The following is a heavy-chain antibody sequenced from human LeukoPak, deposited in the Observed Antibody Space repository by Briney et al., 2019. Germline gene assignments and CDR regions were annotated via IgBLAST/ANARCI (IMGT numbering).Heavy chain of an antibody. CDR2: ISDSGGST. CDR1: GFTFSSYE. J-gene: IGHJ4*02. Sequence: GGSLRLSCAASGFTFSSYEMNWVRQAPGKGLEWVSGISDSGGSTFYADSVKGRFTISGDNSKNTMYLQMNSLRAEDTALYYCAKDSPWKYYDSTGFSGYWGQGTLVTVSS. D-gene: IGHD3-9*01. V-gene: IGHV3-23*01. CDR3: AKDSPWKYYDSTGFSGY.